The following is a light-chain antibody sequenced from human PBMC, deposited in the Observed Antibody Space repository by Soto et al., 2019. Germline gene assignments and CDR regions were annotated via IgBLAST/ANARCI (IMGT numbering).Light chain of an antibody. Sequence: DIQMTQSPSTLSASVGDRVTITCRASQSISSWLVWYQQKPGKAPKLLIYKASSLQSGVPSRFSGSGSGTEFTLTISSLQPDDFALYYCQQYETSSQTFGQGTKVEIK. J-gene: IGKJ1*01. V-gene: IGKV1-5*03. CDR1: QSISSW. CDR2: KAS. CDR3: QQYETSSQT.